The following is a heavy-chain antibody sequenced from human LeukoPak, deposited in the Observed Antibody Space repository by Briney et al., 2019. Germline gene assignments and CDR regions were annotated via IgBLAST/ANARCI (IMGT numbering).Heavy chain of an antibody. CDR2: ISSSSSYI. Sequence: GGSLRLSCAASGFTFSRYSMNWVRQAPGKGLEWVSSISSSSSYIYYADSVKGRFTISRDNAKNSLYLQTNSLRAEDTAVYYCARDLRWLQCFDYWGQGTLVTVSS. J-gene: IGHJ4*02. V-gene: IGHV3-21*01. CDR1: GFTFSRYS. D-gene: IGHD5-24*01. CDR3: ARDLRWLQCFDY.